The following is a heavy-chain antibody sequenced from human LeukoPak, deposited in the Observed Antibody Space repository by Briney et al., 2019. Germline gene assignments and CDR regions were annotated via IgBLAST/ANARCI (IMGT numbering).Heavy chain of an antibody. CDR1: GFTFSDYY. CDR3: VKALTLSGTYLGD. Sequence: PGGSLRLSCAASGFTFSDYYMSWIRQAPGKGLEWVSYISSSGSTIYYPDSVRGRFTISRDNSKNTLYLQMNSLRAEDTALYYCVKALTLSGTYLGDWGQGTLVTVFS. CDR2: ISSSGSTI. V-gene: IGHV3-11*01. D-gene: IGHD3-10*01. J-gene: IGHJ4*02.